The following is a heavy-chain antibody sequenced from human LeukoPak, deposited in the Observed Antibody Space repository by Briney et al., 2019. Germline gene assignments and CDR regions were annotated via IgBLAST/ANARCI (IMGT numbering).Heavy chain of an antibody. CDR3: AWYFDRGTYGMDV. Sequence: PSETLSLTCTVSGGSISSSSYYWGWIRQPPGKGLEWIGSIYYSGSTYYNPSLKSRVTISVDTSKNQFSLKLSSVTAADTAVYYCAWYFDRGTYGMDVWGQGTTVTVSS. CDR2: IYYSGST. D-gene: IGHD3-9*01. CDR1: GGSISSSSYY. V-gene: IGHV4-39*01. J-gene: IGHJ6*02.